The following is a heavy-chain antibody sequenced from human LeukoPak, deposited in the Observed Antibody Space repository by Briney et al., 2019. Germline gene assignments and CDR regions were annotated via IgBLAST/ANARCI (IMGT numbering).Heavy chain of an antibody. Sequence: TGGSLRLSCAASGFTVSSNYMSWVRQAPGKGLEWVSYISSSGSTIYYADSVKGRFTISRDNAKNSLYLQMNSLRAEDTAVYYCARETYDFWSGYSGYSYGYFDYWGQGTLVTVSS. V-gene: IGHV3-11*01. CDR3: ARETYDFWSGYSGYSYGYFDY. J-gene: IGHJ4*02. CDR2: ISSSGSTI. D-gene: IGHD3-3*01. CDR1: GFTVSSNY.